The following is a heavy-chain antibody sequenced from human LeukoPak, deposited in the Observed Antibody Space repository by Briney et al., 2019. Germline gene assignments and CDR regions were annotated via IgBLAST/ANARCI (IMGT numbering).Heavy chain of an antibody. J-gene: IGHJ4*02. CDR3: ARAKGGSTSGPDY. V-gene: IGHV4-59*12. CDR2: IYYSGST. D-gene: IGHD1-26*01. CDR1: IDSITNYY. Sequence: SETLSLTCSVPIDSITNYYWSWIRQPPGKGLEWIGSIYYSGSTYYNPSLKSRVTISVDTSKNQFSLRLTSVTAADTAVYYCARAKGGSTSGPDYWGQGTLVTVSS.